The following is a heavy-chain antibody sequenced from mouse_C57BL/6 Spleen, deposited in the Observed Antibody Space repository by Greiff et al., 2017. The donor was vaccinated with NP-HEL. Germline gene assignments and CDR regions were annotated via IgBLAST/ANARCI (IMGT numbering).Heavy chain of an antibody. CDR3: AQWIYYGYDAWFAY. V-gene: IGHV5-17*01. J-gene: IGHJ3*01. Sequence: VQLKESGGGLVKPGGSLKLSCAASGFTFSDYGMHWVRQAPEKGLEWVAYISSGSSTIYYADTVKGRFTISRDTAKNTLFLQMTSLRSEDTAMDYCAQWIYYGYDAWFAYWGQGTLVTVSA. D-gene: IGHD2-2*01. CDR2: ISSGSSTI. CDR1: GFTFSDYG.